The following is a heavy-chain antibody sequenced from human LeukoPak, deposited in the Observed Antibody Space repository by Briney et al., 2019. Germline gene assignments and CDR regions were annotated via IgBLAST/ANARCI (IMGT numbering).Heavy chain of an antibody. D-gene: IGHD6-19*01. CDR1: GYTLPSYG. Sequence: ASVKVSCKASGYTLPSYGISWVGQAPGQAREWMGWISSYNGNTNYAQKLQGRVTMTTDTSTSAAYMELRSLRSDDTAVYYCARDYPGIAVAGDYWGQGTLVTVSS. CDR3: ARDYPGIAVAGDY. J-gene: IGHJ4*02. V-gene: IGHV1-18*01. CDR2: ISSYNGNT.